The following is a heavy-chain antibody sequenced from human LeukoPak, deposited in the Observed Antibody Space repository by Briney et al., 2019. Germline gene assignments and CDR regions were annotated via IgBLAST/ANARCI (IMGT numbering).Heavy chain of an antibody. CDR3: ARSIVGVRKRNDY. V-gene: IGHV1-8*01. J-gene: IGHJ4*02. D-gene: IGHD1-26*01. CDR2: MNPNSGHT. Sequence: ASVKVSCKASGYTFSSYDIIWVRQASGQGLEWMGWMNPNSGHTGYAQKFQGRVTMTRSTSISTAYMELTSLASEDSAVYYCARSIVGVRKRNDYWGQGTLVTVSS. CDR1: GYTFSSYD.